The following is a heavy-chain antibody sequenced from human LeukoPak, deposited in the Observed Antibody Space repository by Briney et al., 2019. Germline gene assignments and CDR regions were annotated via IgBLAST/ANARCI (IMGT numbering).Heavy chain of an antibody. Sequence: SETLSLTCTVSGDSISSSDYYWAWIRQPPGKGLEWIGTIYFSGSAYYNPSLKSRVTISADTSKNQFSLELSSVTAADTAVYYCASRRGLYWGQGTLVTVSS. J-gene: IGHJ4*02. CDR2: IYFSGSA. CDR1: GDSISSSDYY. V-gene: IGHV4-39*01. CDR3: ASRRGLY. D-gene: IGHD6-25*01.